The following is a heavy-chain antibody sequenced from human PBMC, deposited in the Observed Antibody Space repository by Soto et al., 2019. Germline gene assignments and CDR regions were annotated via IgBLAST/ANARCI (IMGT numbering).Heavy chain of an antibody. CDR3: ARSSYSSSSVFDY. CDR2: IYSGDST. V-gene: IGHV3-53*01. J-gene: IGHJ4*02. CDR1: GFTVSSNY. Sequence: GGSLRLSCAASGFTVSSNYMSWVRQAPGKGLEWVSVIYSGDSTYYADSVKVRFTISRDNSKNTLYLQMNSLRAEDTAVYYCARSSYSSSSVFDYWGQGTLVTVSS. D-gene: IGHD6-6*01.